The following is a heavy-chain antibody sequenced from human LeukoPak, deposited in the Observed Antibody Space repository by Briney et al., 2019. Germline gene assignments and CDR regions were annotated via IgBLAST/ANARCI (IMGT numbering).Heavy chain of an antibody. Sequence: PSETLSLTCTVSGGSMRSYHWNWIRQPAGKGLEWIGRIYTSGSTNYNPSLKSRATMSIDTSRDQFSLKLSSVTAADTAVYYCARQNEYRDFWSGYSYYFDYWGQGTLVTVSS. CDR2: IYTSGST. CDR3: ARQNEYRDFWSGYSYYFDY. V-gene: IGHV4-4*07. CDR1: GGSMRSYH. J-gene: IGHJ4*02. D-gene: IGHD3-3*01.